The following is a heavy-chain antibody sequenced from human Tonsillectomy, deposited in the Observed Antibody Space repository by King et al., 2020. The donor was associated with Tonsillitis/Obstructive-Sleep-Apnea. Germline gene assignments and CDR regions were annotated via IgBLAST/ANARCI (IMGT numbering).Heavy chain of an antibody. J-gene: IGHJ4*02. Sequence: QLQESGPGLVKPSETLSLTCTDSGVSISSSSYYWGWIRQPPGKGLEWIGSIFYSGSTYYNPSLKSRVTISVDTSRNQFSLKLISVTAADTAVYYCARQFPDYYDDTGYPYYFDFWGQGTLFTVSS. V-gene: IGHV4-39*01. CDR2: IFYSGST. CDR3: ARQFPDYYDDTGYPYYFDF. D-gene: IGHD3-22*01. CDR1: GVSISSSSYY.